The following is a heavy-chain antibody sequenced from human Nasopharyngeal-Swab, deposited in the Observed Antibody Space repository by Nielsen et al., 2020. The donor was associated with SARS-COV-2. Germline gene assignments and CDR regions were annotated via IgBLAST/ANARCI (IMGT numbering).Heavy chain of an antibody. CDR3: VRARRFYGDYNTEAVS. CDR2: ISSGGSTT. CDR1: GFTFSDFY. D-gene: IGHD4-17*01. J-gene: IGHJ5*02. Sequence: GGSLRLSCEASGFTFSDFYMSWIRQAPGKGLEWVPYISSGGSTTYYADSVKGRFTISRDNAKSSLYLQMNSLRDEDTAVYYCVRARRFYGDYNTEAVSWGQGTLVTVSS. V-gene: IGHV3-11*04.